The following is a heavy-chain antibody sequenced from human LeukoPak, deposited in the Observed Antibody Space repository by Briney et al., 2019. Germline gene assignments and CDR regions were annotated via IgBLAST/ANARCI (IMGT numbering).Heavy chain of an antibody. CDR3: GRGFSNWSLDY. V-gene: IGHV3-30-3*01. Sequence: PGRSLRLSCATSGFTFSNYAIHWVRQAPGKGLEWVAVIAIDGINKFYADSVKGRVSLSRDNSKNTVYLQMSSLRVADTGVYYRGRGFSNWSLDYWGQGTLITV. D-gene: IGHD6-13*01. CDR2: IAIDGINK. J-gene: IGHJ4*02. CDR1: GFTFSNYA.